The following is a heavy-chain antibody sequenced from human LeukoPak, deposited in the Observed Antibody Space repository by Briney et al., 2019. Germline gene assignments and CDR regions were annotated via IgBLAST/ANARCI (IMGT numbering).Heavy chain of an antibody. J-gene: IGHJ4*02. D-gene: IGHD4-17*01. Sequence: GGSLRLSCAASGFTVSSNYMSWVRQAPGKGLEWVSVIYSGGSTYYTDSVKGRFTISRDNSKNKLYLQMNSLRAEDTAVYYCARVDYGDYGFDYWGQGTLVTVSS. CDR1: GFTVSSNY. V-gene: IGHV3-66*01. CDR3: ARVDYGDYGFDY. CDR2: IYSGGST.